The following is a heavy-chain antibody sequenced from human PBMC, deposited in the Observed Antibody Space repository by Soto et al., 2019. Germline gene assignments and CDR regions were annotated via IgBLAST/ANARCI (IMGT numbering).Heavy chain of an antibody. CDR1: GFSFSDYF. J-gene: IGHJ3*02. CDR2: INPSDDSR. V-gene: IGHV1-46*01. CDR3: ADILGAFDI. D-gene: IGHD2-15*01. Sequence: ASVKVSCKASGFSFSDYFMHWVRQAPGQGLEWMGIINPSDDSRNYAQKFQGRVTITRDTSTSTAYMDLSSLRSDDTAVYYCADILGAFDIWGQGTMVTVSS.